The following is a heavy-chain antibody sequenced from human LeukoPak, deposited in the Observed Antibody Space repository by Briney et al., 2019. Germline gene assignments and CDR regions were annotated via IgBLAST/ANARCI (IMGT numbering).Heavy chain of an antibody. D-gene: IGHD6-6*01. CDR1: GGSFSGYY. J-gene: IGHJ6*03. V-gene: IGHV4-34*01. CDR3: ARAPRIAARPRDRYMDV. Sequence: SSETLSLTCAVYGGSFSGYYWSWIRQPPGKGLEWIGEINHSGSTNYNPSLKSRVTISVDTSKNQFSLKLSSVTAADTAVYYCARAPRIAARPRDRYMDVWGKGTTVTVSS. CDR2: INHSGST.